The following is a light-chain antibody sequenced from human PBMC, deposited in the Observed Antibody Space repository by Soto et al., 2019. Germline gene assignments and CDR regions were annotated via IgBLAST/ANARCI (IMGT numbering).Light chain of an antibody. CDR1: QSISSW. Sequence: DIQMTQSPSTLSASVGDRVTITCRASQSISSWLAWYQQKPGKAPKLLIYKASSLESGVPSRFSGSGSGTDFTLTIASLQPEDFSTYYCQQSDSTPYTFGQGTKVDIK. CDR3: QQSDSTPYT. V-gene: IGKV1-5*03. CDR2: KAS. J-gene: IGKJ2*01.